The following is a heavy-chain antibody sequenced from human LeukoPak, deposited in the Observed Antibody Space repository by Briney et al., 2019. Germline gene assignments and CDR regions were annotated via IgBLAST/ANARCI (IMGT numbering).Heavy chain of an antibody. CDR2: IKEDGSEK. V-gene: IGHV3-7*01. D-gene: IGHD4-17*01. CDR1: GFTFSRCW. J-gene: IGHJ2*01. CDR3: AAGLQEGKDPYGRVWYFGL. Sequence: GGSLRLSCAASGFTFSRCWMSWVRQAPGKGLEWVANIKEDGSEKYYVDSVKGRFTISRDNAKKSLYLQINGLRAEDTAVYYCAAGLQEGKDPYGRVWYFGLWGRGTLVTVSS.